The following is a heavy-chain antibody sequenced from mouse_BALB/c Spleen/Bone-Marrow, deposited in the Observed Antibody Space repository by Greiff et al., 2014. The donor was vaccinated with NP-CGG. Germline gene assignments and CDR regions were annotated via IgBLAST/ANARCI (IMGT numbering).Heavy chain of an antibody. D-gene: IGHD2-1*01. V-gene: IGHV14-3*02. CDR1: GFNIKDSY. CDR2: IDPAKGNT. J-gene: IGHJ3*01. CDR3: ARNYPFAY. Sequence: VQLQQSGAELVKPGASVKLSCTASGFNIKDSYLHWVKLRPEQGLDWIGRIDPAKGNTNYDPKFQGKASITADTSSNTAYLQLSSLTSEDTAVYFCARNYPFAYWGQGTLVTVSA.